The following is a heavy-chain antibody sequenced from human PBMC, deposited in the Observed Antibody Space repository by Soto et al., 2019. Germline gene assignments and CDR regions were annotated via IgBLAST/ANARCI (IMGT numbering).Heavy chain of an antibody. Sequence: QVQLVESGGGVVQPGRSLRLSCAASGFTFSSYGMHWVRQAPGKGLEWVAVIWYDGSNKYYADSVKGRFTISRDNSKNTLYLQMNSLRAEDTAVYYCARGGYCSGDSCYGYYYYGMDVWGQGTTVTVSS. CDR3: ARGGYCSGDSCYGYYYYGMDV. V-gene: IGHV3-33*01. D-gene: IGHD2-15*01. J-gene: IGHJ6*02. CDR1: GFTFSSYG. CDR2: IWYDGSNK.